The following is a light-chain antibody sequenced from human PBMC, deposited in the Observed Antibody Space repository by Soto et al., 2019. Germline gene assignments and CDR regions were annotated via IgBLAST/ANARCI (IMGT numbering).Light chain of an antibody. CDR3: YSYAGSSIYV. CDR1: TSDVGSYSL. CDR2: EDS. Sequence: QSALTQPASVSGSPGQSITMSCTGTTSDVGSYSLLSWYQQHPGKAPKLMIYEDSKRPSGVSNRISCSKSGNTASLTISGLQAEDEADYYCYSYAGSSIYVVGTGTKLTVL. J-gene: IGLJ1*01. V-gene: IGLV2-23*01.